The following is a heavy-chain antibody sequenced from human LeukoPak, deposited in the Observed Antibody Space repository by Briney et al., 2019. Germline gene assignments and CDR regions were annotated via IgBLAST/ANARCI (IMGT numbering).Heavy chain of an antibody. J-gene: IGHJ4*02. CDR3: ARDSGVGATGNDY. D-gene: IGHD1-26*01. CDR1: GYTFTGYY. CDR2: INPNSGGT. V-gene: IGHV1-2*02. Sequence: ASVKVSCKASGYTFTGYYMHWVRQAPGQGLEWMGWINPNSGGTNYAQKFQGRVTMTRDTSISTAYMELSRLRSDDTAVYYCARDSGVGATGNDYWGQGTLVTISS.